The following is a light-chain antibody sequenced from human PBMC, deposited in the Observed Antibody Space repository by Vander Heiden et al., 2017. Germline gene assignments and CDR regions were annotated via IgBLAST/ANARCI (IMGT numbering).Light chain of an antibody. J-gene: IGKJ3*01. CDR3: QQYYSTPFT. V-gene: IGKV4-1*01. Sequence: DIVMTPSPVSLAVSLGERATINCKSSQSVLYSSNNKNYLTWYQQKPGQPPKLLFYWASTRESGVPDRFSGSGSGTDFTLTISSLQAEDVAVYYCQQYYSTPFTFGPGTKVDIK. CDR2: WAS. CDR1: QSVLYSSNNKNY.